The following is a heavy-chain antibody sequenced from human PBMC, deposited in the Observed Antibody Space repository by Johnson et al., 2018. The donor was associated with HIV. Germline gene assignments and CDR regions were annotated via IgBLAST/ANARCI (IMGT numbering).Heavy chain of an antibody. CDR3: ARAVCRGGRCYSHDAFDI. CDR1: GFTFTNYE. V-gene: IGHV3-13*01. CDR2: IGTAGDT. J-gene: IGHJ3*02. D-gene: IGHD2-15*01. Sequence: VQLVESGGGLVQPGGSLRLSCVASGFTFTNYEMHWVRQATGKGLEWVSTIGTAGDTYYPGSVKGRFTVSREDAKNSLYLQMNSLRAGDTALYYCARAVCRGGRCYSHDAFDIWGQGTMVTVSS.